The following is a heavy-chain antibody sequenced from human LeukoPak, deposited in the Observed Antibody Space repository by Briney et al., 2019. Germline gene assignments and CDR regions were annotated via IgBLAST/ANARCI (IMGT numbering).Heavy chain of an antibody. CDR3: ARGVVPAAIRANWFDP. V-gene: IGHV1-2*02. Sequence: VTSVNVSCKASGYTFTGYYMHWVRQAPGQGLEWMGWINPNSGGTNYAQKFQGRVTMTRDTSISTAYMELSRLRSDDTAVYYCARGVVPAAIRANWFDPWGQGTLVTVSS. CDR1: GYTFTGYY. CDR2: INPNSGGT. J-gene: IGHJ5*02. D-gene: IGHD2-2*01.